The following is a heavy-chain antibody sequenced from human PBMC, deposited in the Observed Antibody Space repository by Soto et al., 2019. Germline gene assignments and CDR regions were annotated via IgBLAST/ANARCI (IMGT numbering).Heavy chain of an antibody. J-gene: IGHJ4*02. V-gene: IGHV4-30-2*01. CDR3: ARVRGRDGSVYFDY. CDR1: GGSISSGGYS. Sequence: QLQLQESGSGLVKPSQTLSLTCAVSGGSISSGGYSWSWIRQPPGKGLEWIGYIYHSGSTYYNPSLRSRVTISVDRSKNQFSLKLSSVTAADTVVYYCARVRGRDGSVYFDYWGQGTLVTVSS. D-gene: IGHD2-15*01. CDR2: IYHSGST.